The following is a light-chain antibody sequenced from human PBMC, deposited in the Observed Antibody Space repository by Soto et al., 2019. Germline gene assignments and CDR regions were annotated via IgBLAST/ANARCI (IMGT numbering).Light chain of an antibody. CDR2: TAS. J-gene: IGKJ3*01. V-gene: IGKV1-39*01. Sequence: DIQMTQSPSSLSASIGDRVTITCRASQSISSNLNWYQQKPGKAPKVLIYTASNLHSGVPSRFSGSGSGTDFNLTISSLQPEDFATYYCQQLNSYPRTFGPGTKVDI. CDR3: QQLNSYPRT. CDR1: QSISSN.